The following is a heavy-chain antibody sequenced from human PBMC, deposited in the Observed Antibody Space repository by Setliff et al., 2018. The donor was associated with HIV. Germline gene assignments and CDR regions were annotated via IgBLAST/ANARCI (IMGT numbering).Heavy chain of an antibody. J-gene: IGHJ3*02. CDR2: ISYNGIT. Sequence: PSETLSLTCSVSGGSMRNYYWSWIRQPPRKGLEWVGYISYNGITTYNPSLKSRVTISVDTAKKQFSLKLTSVTAADTAVYYCAGHRPWEVDVFDIWGQGTMVTVSS. D-gene: IGHD1-26*01. V-gene: IGHV4-59*08. CDR3: AGHRPWEVDVFDI. CDR1: GGSMRNYY.